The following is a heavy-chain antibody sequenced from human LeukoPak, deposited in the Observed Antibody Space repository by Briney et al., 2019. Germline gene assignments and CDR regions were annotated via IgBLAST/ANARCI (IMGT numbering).Heavy chain of an antibody. V-gene: IGHV3-53*01. CDR3: ASFTMVRGPPLFDP. CDR1: GFTVSSNY. J-gene: IGHJ5*02. D-gene: IGHD3-10*01. Sequence: GGSLRLSCAASGFTVSSNYMSWVRQAPGKGLEWVSVIYSGGSTYYADSVKGRFTISRDNAKNSLYLQMNSLRAEDTAVYYCASFTMVRGPPLFDPWGQGTLVTVSS. CDR2: IYSGGST.